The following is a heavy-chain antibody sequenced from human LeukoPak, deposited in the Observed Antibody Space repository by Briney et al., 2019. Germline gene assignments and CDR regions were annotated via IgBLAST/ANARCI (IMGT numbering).Heavy chain of an antibody. V-gene: IGHV4-39*01. CDR1: DDSIRTNTYY. CDR3: ARLSPFGYYDSSGYPFDY. Sequence: PSETLSLTCTVSDDSIRTNTYYWGWIRQPPGKGLKWIGSIYYSGSTYYNLSLKSRVTISVDTSKKQFSLKLSSVTAADTAVYYCARLSPFGYYDSSGYPFDYWGQGTLVTVSS. J-gene: IGHJ4*02. D-gene: IGHD3-22*01. CDR2: IYYSGST.